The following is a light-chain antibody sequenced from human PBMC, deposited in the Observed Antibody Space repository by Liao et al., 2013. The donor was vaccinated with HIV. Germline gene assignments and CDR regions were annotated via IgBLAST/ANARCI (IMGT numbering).Light chain of an antibody. J-gene: IGLJ2*01. CDR2: QDS. V-gene: IGLV3-1*01. CDR3: QAWDSSTVV. CDR1: KLVDTY. Sequence: SYDLTQPPSVSVSPGQTATITCSGHKLVDTYACWYQQRPGQSPVLVIYQDSQRPSGIPERFSGSNSGNTATLTISGTQAMDEADYYCQAWDSSTVVFGGGTKLTVL.